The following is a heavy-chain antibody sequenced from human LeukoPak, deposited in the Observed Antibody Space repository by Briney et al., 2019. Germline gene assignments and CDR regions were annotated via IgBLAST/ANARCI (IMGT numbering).Heavy chain of an antibody. CDR1: GGSISSYY. D-gene: IGHD4/OR15-4a*01. Sequence: SETLSLTCTVSGGSISSYYWSWIRQPPGKGLEWIGYIYYSGSTIYNPSLKSRVTISVDTSKNQFSLNLRSVTAADTAVYYCVRGPYGASISNWFDPWGQGLLVTVSS. CDR3: VRGPYGASISNWFDP. CDR2: IYYSGST. J-gene: IGHJ5*02. V-gene: IGHV4-59*01.